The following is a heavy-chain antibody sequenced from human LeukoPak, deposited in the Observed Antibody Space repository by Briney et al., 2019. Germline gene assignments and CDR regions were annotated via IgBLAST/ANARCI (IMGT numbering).Heavy chain of an antibody. CDR2: ISYDGSNK. Sequence: PGRSLRLSCAASGFTFSSYAMHWVRQAPGKGLEWVAVISYDGSNKYYADSVKGRFTISRDNSKNTLYLQMGSLRTEDMGVYYCARAPTVTAESAFGYWGQGTLVTVSS. J-gene: IGHJ4*02. CDR1: GFTFSSYA. D-gene: IGHD4-17*01. V-gene: IGHV3-30*14. CDR3: ARAPTVTAESAFGY.